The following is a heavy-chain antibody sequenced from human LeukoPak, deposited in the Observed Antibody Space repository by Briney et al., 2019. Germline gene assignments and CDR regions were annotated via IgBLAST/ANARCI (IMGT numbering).Heavy chain of an antibody. CDR3: AKDREWWELIMSVRSGFDY. D-gene: IGHD1-26*01. CDR1: GFTFSSYA. V-gene: IGHV3-23*01. Sequence: GGSLRLSCAASGFTFSSYAMSWVRQAPGKGLEWVSAISGSGGSTYYADSVKGRFTISRDNSKNTLYLQMNSLRAEDTAVYYCAKDREWWELIMSVRSGFDYWGQGTLVTVSS. J-gene: IGHJ4*02. CDR2: ISGSGGST.